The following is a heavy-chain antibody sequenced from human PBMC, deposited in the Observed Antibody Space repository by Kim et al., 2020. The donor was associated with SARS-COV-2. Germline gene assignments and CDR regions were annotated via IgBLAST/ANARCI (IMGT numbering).Heavy chain of an antibody. D-gene: IGHD2-15*01. V-gene: IGHV4-31*03. CDR2: IFDSGNI. CDR3: AKDPKLGDDFDV. Sequence: SETLSLTCTVSGGSINSGDYYWSWIRQHPGKGLEWIGYIFDSGNIYYSPSLKGRASISMDTSKNQFSLKLTSVTAGDTAVYYCAKDPKLGDDFDVWGQGTRVTVSS. CDR1: GGSINSGDYY. J-gene: IGHJ3*01.